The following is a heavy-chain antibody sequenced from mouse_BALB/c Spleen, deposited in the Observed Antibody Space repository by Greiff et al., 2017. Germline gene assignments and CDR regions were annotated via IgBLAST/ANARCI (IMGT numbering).Heavy chain of an antibody. J-gene: IGHJ4*01. CDR3: ARFPMITGGYYYAMDY. CDR2: ISYSGST. D-gene: IGHD2-4*01. V-gene: IGHV3-8*02. Sequence: EVQRVESGPSLVKPSQTLSLTCSVTGDSITSGYWNWIRKFPGNKLEYMGYISYSGSTYYNPSLKSRISITRDTSKNQYYLQLNSVTTEDTATYYCARFPMITGGYYYAMDYWGQGTSVTVSS. CDR1: GDSITSGY.